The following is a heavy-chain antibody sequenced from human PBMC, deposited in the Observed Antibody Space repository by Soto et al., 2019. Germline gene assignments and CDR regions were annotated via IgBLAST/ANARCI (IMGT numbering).Heavy chain of an antibody. D-gene: IGHD1-26*01. CDR2: IYSGGST. CDR1: GFTVSSNY. J-gene: IGHJ5*02. Sequence: EVQLVESGGGLIQPGGSLRLSCAASGFTVSSNYMSWDRQAPGKGLEWVSVIYSGGSTYYADSVKGRFTISRDNSKNTLYLQMNSLRAEDTAVYCCASWDPKGYWFDPWGQGTLVTVSS. V-gene: IGHV3-53*01. CDR3: ASWDPKGYWFDP.